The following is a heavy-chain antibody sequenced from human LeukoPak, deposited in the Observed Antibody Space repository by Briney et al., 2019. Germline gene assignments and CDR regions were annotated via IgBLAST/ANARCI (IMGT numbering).Heavy chain of an antibody. V-gene: IGHV3-7*01. CDR1: GFTFSNAW. Sequence: GGSLRLSCAASGFTFSNAWMSWVRQAPGKGLEWVANIKQDGSEKYYVDSVKGRFTISRDNAKNSLYLQMNSLRAEDTAVYYCARDGVATIDYWGQGTLVTVSS. J-gene: IGHJ4*02. CDR3: ARDGVATIDY. D-gene: IGHD5-12*01. CDR2: IKQDGSEK.